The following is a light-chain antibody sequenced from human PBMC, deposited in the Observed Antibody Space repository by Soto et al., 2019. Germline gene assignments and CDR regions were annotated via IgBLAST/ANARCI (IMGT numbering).Light chain of an antibody. CDR3: QQSYSTPLT. Sequence: DIQMTQSPSSLSASFGDRVTITCRASQSISSYLNWYQQTTGKPPKLLIYAASSLQSGVPSRFSGSGSGTDFTLTISSLQPEDFETYYCQQSYSTPLTFGGGTKVDI. V-gene: IGKV1-39*01. CDR1: QSISSY. CDR2: AAS. J-gene: IGKJ4*01.